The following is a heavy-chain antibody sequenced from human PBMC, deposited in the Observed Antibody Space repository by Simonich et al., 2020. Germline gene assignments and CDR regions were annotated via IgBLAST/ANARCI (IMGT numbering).Heavy chain of an antibody. CDR1: GFTFVDYA. V-gene: IGHV3-9*01. J-gene: IGHJ4*02. CDR2: ISWNSGSI. CDR3: AKGSGYCSGGSCYYFDY. D-gene: IGHD2-15*01. Sequence: EVQLGESGGGLVQPGRSLNSSCAASGFTFVDYAMHWVRQAPGKGVEWVSGISWNSGSIGYADSVKGRFTISRDNAKNSLYLQMNSLRAEDTALYYCAKGSGYCSGGSCYYFDYWGQGTLVTVSS.